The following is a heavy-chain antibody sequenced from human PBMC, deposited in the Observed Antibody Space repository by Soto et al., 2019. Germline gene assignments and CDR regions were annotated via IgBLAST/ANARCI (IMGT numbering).Heavy chain of an antibody. V-gene: IGHV4-4*02. CDR1: GDCINSSHL. Sequence: SETLSLTGAVSGDCINSSHLWSWVRRPPGKGLEWIGQISHSVSTDYNPSLTSRVTISVYTSKSQFSLKLSSVTAADTAWYYCARDRGVRGVTRRYYYGIDVWGQGTRVTVSS. CDR2: ISHSVST. D-gene: IGHD3-10*01. J-gene: IGHJ6*02. CDR3: ARDRGVRGVTRRYYYGIDV.